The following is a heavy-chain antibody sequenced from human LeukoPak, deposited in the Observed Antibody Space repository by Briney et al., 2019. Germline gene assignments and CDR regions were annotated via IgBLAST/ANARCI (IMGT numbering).Heavy chain of an antibody. J-gene: IGHJ4*02. D-gene: IGHD3-10*01. V-gene: IGHV3-30*01. CDR3: ARDSTYYYDSGSSGPHYFDN. CDR1: GFTFSNYA. Sequence: GKSLRLSCAASGFTFSNYAMHWVRRAPGKGLEWVSLISSGGTYEYYADSVKGRFTISRDNSKNTLYLQLNSLRAEDTAVYYCARDSTYYYDSGSSGPHYFDNWGQGTLVTVSS. CDR2: ISSGGTYE.